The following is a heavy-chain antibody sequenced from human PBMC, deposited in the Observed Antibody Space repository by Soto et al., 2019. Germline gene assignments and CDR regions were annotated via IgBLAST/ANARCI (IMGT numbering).Heavy chain of an antibody. J-gene: IGHJ6*02. CDR2: IYYSGST. Sequence: SETLSLTCTVSGGSISNGGYYWSWIRQHPGKGLEWIGYIYYSGSTYYNPSLKSRVTISVDTSKNQFSLKLSSVTAADTAMYYCARGGYCSGASCAYMGHYYYYGMDVWGQGTTVTVSS. V-gene: IGHV4-31*03. CDR3: ARGGYCSGASCAYMGHYYYYGMDV. CDR1: GGSISNGGYY. D-gene: IGHD2-15*01.